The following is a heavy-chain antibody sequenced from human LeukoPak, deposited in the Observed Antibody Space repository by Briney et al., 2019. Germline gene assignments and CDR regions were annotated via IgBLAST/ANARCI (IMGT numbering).Heavy chain of an antibody. Sequence: GGSLRLSCAASGFTVSSKYMSWVRQAPRKGLEWVSIIYSGGSTYYADSVKGRFTISRDNSKNTLYLQMNGLRAEDTAVYHCARDLGSTWNYWGQGTRVTVSP. CDR2: IYSGGST. V-gene: IGHV3-66*01. CDR1: GFTVSSKY. CDR3: ARDLGSTWNY. D-gene: IGHD6-13*01. J-gene: IGHJ4*02.